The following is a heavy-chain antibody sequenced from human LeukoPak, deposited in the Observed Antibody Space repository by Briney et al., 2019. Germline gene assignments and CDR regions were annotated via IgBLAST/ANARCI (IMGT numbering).Heavy chain of an antibody. Sequence: GASVKVSCKASGYTFSDYAIHWVRQAPGQGLEWMGWVNPNTGGTSYAQKFQGRVTMTRDTSISTAYMELSRLRSDDTAVYYCARGQPSYSSGWAPPLYYMDVWGKGTTVTISS. J-gene: IGHJ6*03. V-gene: IGHV1-2*02. D-gene: IGHD6-19*01. CDR3: ARGQPSYSSGWAPPLYYMDV. CDR2: VNPNTGGT. CDR1: GYTFSDYA.